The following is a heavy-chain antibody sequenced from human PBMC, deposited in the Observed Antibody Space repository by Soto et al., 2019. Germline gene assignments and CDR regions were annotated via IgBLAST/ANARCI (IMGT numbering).Heavy chain of an antibody. CDR2: ISGSGGST. CDR1: GFTFSSYA. V-gene: IGHV3-23*01. D-gene: IGHD3-22*01. CDR3: AKDPYDSSGYYQNY. Sequence: GGSLRLSCAASGFTFSSYAMSWVRQPPGKGLEWVSAISGSGGSTFYADSVKGRFTVSRDNSKNTLSLQMNSLRAEDTAVYYCAKDPYDSSGYYQNYWGQGTLVTVSS. J-gene: IGHJ4*02.